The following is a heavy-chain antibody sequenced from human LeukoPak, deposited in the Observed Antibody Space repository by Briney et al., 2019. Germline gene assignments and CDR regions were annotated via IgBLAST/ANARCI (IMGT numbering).Heavy chain of an antibody. J-gene: IGHJ3*01. CDR3: ARDPNGDYLGAFDF. CDR2: ITSRDGRT. V-gene: IGHV3-23*01. Sequence: GGSLRLSCAASGFTFSSYEMNWVRQAPGKGLEWVSSITSRDGRTSYADSVKGRFTVSRDNSKNTLYLQVNYLRVEDTAVYYCARDPNGDYLGAFDFWGQGTLVTVSS. D-gene: IGHD4-17*01. CDR1: GFTFSSYE.